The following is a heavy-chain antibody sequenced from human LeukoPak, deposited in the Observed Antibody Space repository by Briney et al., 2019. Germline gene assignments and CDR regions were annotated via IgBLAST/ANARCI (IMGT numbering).Heavy chain of an antibody. CDR2: INHSGST. J-gene: IGHJ6*03. V-gene: IGHV4-34*01. D-gene: IGHD3-10*01. CDR1: GGSFSGYY. CDR3: ARDSGTMVRGVIIGYYYYMDV. Sequence: SETLSLTCAVYGGSFSGYYWSWIRQPPGKGLEWIGEINHSGSTNYNPSLKSRVTISVDTSKNQFSLKLSSVTAADTAVYYCARDSGTMVRGVIIGYYYYMDVWGKGTTVTISS.